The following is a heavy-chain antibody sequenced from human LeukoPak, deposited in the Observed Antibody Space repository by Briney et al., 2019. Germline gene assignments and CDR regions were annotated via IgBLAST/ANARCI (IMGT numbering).Heavy chain of an antibody. CDR1: GGSISISNSNW. D-gene: IGHD4-23*01. V-gene: IGHV4-4*02. Sequence: SGTLSLTCAVSGGSISISNSNWWSWVRQPPGKGLEWIGEIYHSGSTNYNPSLKSRVTISVDKSKNQFSLELTSVTVADTAVYYCARDLHGGNSFTSDWYFDLWGRGTLVTVSS. CDR2: IYHSGST. CDR3: ARDLHGGNSFTSDWYFDL. J-gene: IGHJ2*01.